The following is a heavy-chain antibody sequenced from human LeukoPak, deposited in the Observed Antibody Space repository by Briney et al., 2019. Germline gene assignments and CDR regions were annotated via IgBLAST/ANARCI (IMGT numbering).Heavy chain of an antibody. Sequence: GGSLRLSCAASGFTFSRYTMSWVRQAPGKGLEWVSDIGGSRGTTNYADSVKGRFTISRDNSKNTLYLQMNSLRAEDTAVYYCAKGPYGPGAFDIWGQGTMVTVSS. J-gene: IGHJ3*02. CDR2: IGGSRGTT. CDR3: AKGPYGPGAFDI. V-gene: IGHV3-23*01. D-gene: IGHD3-10*01. CDR1: GFTFSRYT.